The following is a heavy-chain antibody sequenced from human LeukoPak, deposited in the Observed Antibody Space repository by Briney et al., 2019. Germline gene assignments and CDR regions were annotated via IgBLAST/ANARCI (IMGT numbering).Heavy chain of an antibody. CDR3: ARARRIVVVPAASRDNYYYYMDV. J-gene: IGHJ6*03. CDR1: GYTFTSYD. CDR2: MNPNSGNP. Sequence: ASVKVSCKASGYTFTSYDINWVRQATGQGLEWMGWMNPNSGNPGYAQKFQGRVTITRNTSISTAYMELSSLRSEDTAVYYCARARRIVVVPAASRDNYYYYMDVWGKGTTVTVSS. V-gene: IGHV1-8*03. D-gene: IGHD2-2*01.